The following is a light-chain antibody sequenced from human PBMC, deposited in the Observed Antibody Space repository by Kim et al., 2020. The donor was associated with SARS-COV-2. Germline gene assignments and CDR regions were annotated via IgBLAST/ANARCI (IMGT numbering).Light chain of an antibody. CDR1: QSLRRY. CDR3: QQSYSTPPIT. V-gene: IGKV1-39*01. J-gene: IGKJ5*01. CDR2: AAS. Sequence: SVGDKVTITCRANQSLRRYLNWYQQEPEKAPKLLIYAASSLQSGVPSMFSGSGSGTDFTLTISSLQPEDFATYYCQQSYSTPPITFGQGTRLEIK.